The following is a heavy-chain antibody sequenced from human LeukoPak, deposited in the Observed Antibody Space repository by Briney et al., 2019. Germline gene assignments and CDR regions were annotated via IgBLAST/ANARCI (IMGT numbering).Heavy chain of an antibody. V-gene: IGHV5-51*01. D-gene: IGHD5-12*01. J-gene: IGHJ4*02. CDR3: ARQNSGYVN. Sequence: GESLRISCKGSGYSFTIYWIAWVRYVPGKGLEWMGIIYPGDSDTTYSPSFQGQVTISADKSISTAYLQWSSLKASDTAMYYCARQNSGYVNWGQGTLVTISS. CDR2: IYPGDSDT. CDR1: GYSFTIYW.